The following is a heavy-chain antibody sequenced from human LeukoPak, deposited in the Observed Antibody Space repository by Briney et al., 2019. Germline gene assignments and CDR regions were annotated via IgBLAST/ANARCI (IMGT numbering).Heavy chain of an antibody. CDR1: GGSISGYY. V-gene: IGHV4-59*12. CDR3: AKDRQWLVLYHFDY. D-gene: IGHD6-19*01. Sequence: WETLSLTCTVSGGSISGYYRSWIRQPPGKGLEWVGYVFYSGSTNYYPSLKSRVTISVDTSKTQFSLKLNSVTAADTAVYYCAKDRQWLVLYHFDYWGQGTLVTVSS. J-gene: IGHJ4*02. CDR2: VFYSGST.